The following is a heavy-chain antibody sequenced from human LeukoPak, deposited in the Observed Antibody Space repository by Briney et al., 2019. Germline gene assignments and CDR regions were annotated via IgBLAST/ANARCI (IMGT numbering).Heavy chain of an antibody. J-gene: IGHJ4*02. Sequence: SETLSLTCAVYGGSFSGYYWSWIRQPPGKGLEWIGEINHSGSTNYNPSLKSRVTISVDTSENQFSLKLSSVTAADTAVYYCARTMTYYDFWSGYQSCYFDYWGQGTLVTVSS. CDR1: GGSFSGYY. CDR2: INHSGST. D-gene: IGHD3-3*01. V-gene: IGHV4-34*01. CDR3: ARTMTYYDFWSGYQSCYFDY.